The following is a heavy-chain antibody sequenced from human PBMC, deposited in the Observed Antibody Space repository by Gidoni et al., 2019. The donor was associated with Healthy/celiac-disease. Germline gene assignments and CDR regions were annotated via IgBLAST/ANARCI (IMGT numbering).Heavy chain of an antibody. J-gene: IGHJ4*02. Sequence: QVQLVQSGGGLVKPGGSLSLSCAASGFTFSAYYSSWIRQAPGKGLEWVSYISSSSSYTNYADSVKGRFTISRDNAKNSLYLQMNSLRAEDTAVYYCARDGRSIAARPTSYYFDYWGQGTLVTVSS. CDR2: ISSSSSYT. CDR3: ARDGRSIAARPTSYYFDY. CDR1: GFTFSAYY. V-gene: IGHV3-11*06. D-gene: IGHD6-6*01.